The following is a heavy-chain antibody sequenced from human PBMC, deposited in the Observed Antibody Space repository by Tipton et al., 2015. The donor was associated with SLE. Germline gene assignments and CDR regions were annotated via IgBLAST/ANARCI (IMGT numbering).Heavy chain of an antibody. CDR1: GESFSGYY. CDR3: ARTSYYGLVHS. V-gene: IGHV4-59*01. Sequence: TLSLTCAVYGESFSGYYWSWIRQPPGKGLEWIGYIYYSGSTNYNPSLKSRVTISVDTTKNQFSLKLSAVTAADTAVYYCARTSYYGLVHSWGQGTLVTVSS. CDR2: IYYSGST. J-gene: IGHJ4*02. D-gene: IGHD3-10*01.